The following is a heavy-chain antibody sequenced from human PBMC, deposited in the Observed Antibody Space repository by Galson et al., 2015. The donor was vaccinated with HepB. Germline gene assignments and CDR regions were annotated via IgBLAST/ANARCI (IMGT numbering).Heavy chain of an antibody. D-gene: IGHD2-15*01. Sequence: SVKVSCKASGYTLTNYHFHWVRQAPGQGPEWMGKIFAGDGSTRYAERFQGRVTLTRDSSTSTIYMEVRSLRSDDTAVYYCARETPDTYYFDYWGQGTLFTVSS. J-gene: IGHJ4*02. CDR3: ARETPDTYYFDY. CDR1: GYTLTNYH. CDR2: IFAGDGST. V-gene: IGHV1-46*01.